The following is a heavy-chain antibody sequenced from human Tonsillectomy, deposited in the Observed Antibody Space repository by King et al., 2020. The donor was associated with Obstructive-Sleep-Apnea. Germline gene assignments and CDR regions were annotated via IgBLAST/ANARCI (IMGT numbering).Heavy chain of an antibody. CDR3: TRYYYGSGRIDY. Sequence: VQLVESGGGLVQPGRSLRLSCTASGFTFGDYAMSWFRQAPGKGLEWVGFIRSKTYGGTTEYAASVKGRFTISRDDSESIAYLQMNSLKTEDTAVYYCTRYYYGSGRIDYWGQGTLVTVSS. J-gene: IGHJ4*02. CDR2: IRSKTYGGTT. D-gene: IGHD3-10*01. CDR1: GFTFGDYA. V-gene: IGHV3-49*03.